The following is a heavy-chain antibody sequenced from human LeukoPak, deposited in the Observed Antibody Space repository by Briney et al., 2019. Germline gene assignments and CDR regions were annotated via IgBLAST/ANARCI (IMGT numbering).Heavy chain of an antibody. D-gene: IGHD3-22*01. V-gene: IGHV1-18*01. J-gene: IGHJ4*02. CDR1: GYTLNSYC. CDR2: ISAYNGNK. Sequence: VASENVSHKASGYTLNSYCISRVRQAPGQGLEGVGWISAYNGNKKYAQMPQDRITMTTDTSTSTAYMELRSLRSDDTAVYYWARVGGEYVYPYYYDSSGYALDYWGQGTLVTVSS. CDR3: ARVGGEYVYPYYYDSSGYALDY.